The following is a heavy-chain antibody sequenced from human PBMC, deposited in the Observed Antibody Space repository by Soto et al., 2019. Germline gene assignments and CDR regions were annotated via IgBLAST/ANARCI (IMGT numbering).Heavy chain of an antibody. CDR3: TTAVYRVPLIYYYGMDF. CDR1: GFTFSNAW. V-gene: IGHV3-15*01. D-gene: IGHD2-2*01. J-gene: IGHJ6*01. Sequence: GGSLRLSCAASGFTFSNAWMSWVRQAPGKGLEWVGRIKSKTDRWTEDYAAPAKGRFTRSRDDSKNTLYLQLNSLNTEGTAVYYGTTAVYRVPLIYYYGMDFWGQGTTVTVSS. CDR2: IKSKTDRWTE.